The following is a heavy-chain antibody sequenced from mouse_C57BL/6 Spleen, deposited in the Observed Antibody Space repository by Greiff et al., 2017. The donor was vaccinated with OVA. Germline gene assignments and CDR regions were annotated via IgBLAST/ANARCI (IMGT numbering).Heavy chain of an antibody. CDR3: ARGDWYFDV. V-gene: IGHV5-4*03. CDR1: GFTFSSYA. CDR2: ISDGGSYT. Sequence: EVKLVESGGGLVKPGGSLKLSCAASGFTFSSYAMSWVRQTPEKRLEWVATISDGGSYTYYPDNVKGRFTLSRDNAKNNLYLQMSHLKSEDTAMYYCARGDWYFDVWGTGTTVTVSS. J-gene: IGHJ1*03.